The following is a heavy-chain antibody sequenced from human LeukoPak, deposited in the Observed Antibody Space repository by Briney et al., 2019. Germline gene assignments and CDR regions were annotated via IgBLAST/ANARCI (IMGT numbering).Heavy chain of an antibody. J-gene: IGHJ4*02. D-gene: IGHD1-7*01. Sequence: SETLSLTRTVSLGSISSSSYYWGWIRHPPGKGPEWIGSIYHSGSTYYNPSLKSRVTISADTSTKPFSLKLSSVSASDTAVYYCATHAHNWKYDYWGQGTLVTVSS. CDR3: ATHAHNWKYDY. V-gene: IGHV4-39*01. CDR2: IYHSGST. CDR1: LGSISSSSYY.